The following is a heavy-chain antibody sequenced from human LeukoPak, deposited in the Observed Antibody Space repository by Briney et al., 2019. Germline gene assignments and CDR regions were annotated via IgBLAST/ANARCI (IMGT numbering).Heavy chain of an antibody. CDR1: GFTFSTYG. CDR3: AREVTNDAFDI. CDR2: IWYDGSNK. Sequence: PGRSLRLSCAAFGFTFSTYGMHWVRQAPGKGLEWVAFIWYDGSNKYYADSVKGRFTISRDNSKNTLFLQMNSLRAEDTAVYYCAREVTNDAFDIWGQGTKVTVSS. V-gene: IGHV3-33*01. J-gene: IGHJ3*02. D-gene: IGHD4-17*01.